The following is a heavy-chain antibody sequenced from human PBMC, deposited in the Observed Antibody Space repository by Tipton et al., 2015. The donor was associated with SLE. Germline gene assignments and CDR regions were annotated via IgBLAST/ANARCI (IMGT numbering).Heavy chain of an antibody. J-gene: IGHJ4*02. D-gene: IGHD6-19*01. CDR2: ISYDGRNK. CDR1: GFTFSSYA. V-gene: IGHV3-30*04. Sequence: SLRLSCAASGFTFSSYAMHWVRQAPGKGLEWVAVISYDGRNKYYADSVKGRFTISRDNSKNTLYLQMNSLRAEDTAVYYCAVRSSGFDYWGQGTLVTVSS. CDR3: AVRSSGFDY.